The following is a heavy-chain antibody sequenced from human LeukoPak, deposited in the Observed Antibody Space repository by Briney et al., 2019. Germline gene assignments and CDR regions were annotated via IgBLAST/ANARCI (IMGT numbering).Heavy chain of an antibody. Sequence: SETLSLTCTVSGGSISSYYWSWIRQPAGKGLEWIGRIYPSGSTNYNPSLKSRVTISVDKSKNQFSLKLSSVTAADTAVYSCARAAGTRRPPGGYDSGWFDPWGQGTLVTVSS. J-gene: IGHJ5*02. CDR3: ARAAGTRRPPGGYDSGWFDP. V-gene: IGHV4-4*07. CDR1: GGSISSYY. D-gene: IGHD5-12*01. CDR2: IYPSGST.